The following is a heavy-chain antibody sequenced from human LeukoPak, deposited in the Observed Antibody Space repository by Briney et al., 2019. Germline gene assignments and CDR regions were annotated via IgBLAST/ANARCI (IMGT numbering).Heavy chain of an antibody. CDR1: GGSISSSSYY. V-gene: IGHV4-39*01. Sequence: PSETLSLTCTVSGGSISSSSYYWGWTRQPPGKGLEWIGSIYYSGSTYYNPSLKSRVTISVDTSKNQFSLKLSSVTAADTAVYYCARRYCSGGSCYEGFDYWGQGTLVTVFS. CDR2: IYYSGST. J-gene: IGHJ4*02. CDR3: ARRYCSGGSCYEGFDY. D-gene: IGHD2-15*01.